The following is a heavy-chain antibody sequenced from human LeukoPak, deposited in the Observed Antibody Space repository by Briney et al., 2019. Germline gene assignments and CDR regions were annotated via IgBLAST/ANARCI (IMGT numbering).Heavy chain of an antibody. J-gene: IGHJ4*02. CDR3: ARGGNGWFFDD. Sequence: ASVKVSCKASGYSFTNYGISWVRRAPGQGLEWVGWVNGYNGNTNYAQKVQDRVTMTTDTSTSTAYMGLRSLRSDDTAVYYCARGGNGWFFDDWGQGTLVTVSS. V-gene: IGHV1-18*01. CDR2: VNGYNGNT. D-gene: IGHD6-19*01. CDR1: GYSFTNYG.